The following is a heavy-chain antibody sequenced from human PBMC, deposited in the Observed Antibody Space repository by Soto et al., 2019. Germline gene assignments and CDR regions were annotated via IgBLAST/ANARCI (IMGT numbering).Heavy chain of an antibody. D-gene: IGHD1-1*01. CDR3: ARLATRYYFDY. CDR2: IYYSGST. J-gene: IGHJ4*02. CDR1: GGSISSYY. Sequence: QVQLQESGPGLVKPSETLSLTCTVSGGSISSYYWSWIRQPPGKGLEWIGYIYYSGSTNYNPSLTSRVTISVDTSKNQFSLKMSSVTAADTAVYSCARLATRYYFDYWGQGTLVTVSS. V-gene: IGHV4-59*01.